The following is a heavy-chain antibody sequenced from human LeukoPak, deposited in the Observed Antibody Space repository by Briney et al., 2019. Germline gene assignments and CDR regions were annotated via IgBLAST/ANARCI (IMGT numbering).Heavy chain of an antibody. V-gene: IGHV4-4*07. D-gene: IGHD3-3*01. CDR1: GGSISSYY. CDR2: IYTSGST. J-gene: IGHJ4*02. Sequence: SETLSLTCTVSGGSISSYYWSWIRQPAGKGLEWIGRIYTSGSTNYNPSLKSRVTMSVDTSKNQFSLKLSSVTAADTAVYYCARGGPNFWSGAYYFDYWGQGTLVTVSS. CDR3: ARGGPNFWSGAYYFDY.